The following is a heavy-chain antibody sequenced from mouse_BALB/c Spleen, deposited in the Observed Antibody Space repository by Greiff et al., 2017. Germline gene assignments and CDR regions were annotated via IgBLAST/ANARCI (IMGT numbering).Heavy chain of an antibody. Sequence: QVQLKESGAELVKPGASVKLSCKASGYTFTSYYMYWVKQRPGQGLEWIGEINPSNGGTNFNEKFKSKATLTVDKSSSTAYMQLSSLTSEDSAVYYCTSPITTGAWFAYWGQGTLVTVSA. CDR2: INPSNGGT. CDR3: TSPITTGAWFAY. V-gene: IGHV1S81*02. CDR1: GYTFTSYY. J-gene: IGHJ3*01. D-gene: IGHD2-4*01.